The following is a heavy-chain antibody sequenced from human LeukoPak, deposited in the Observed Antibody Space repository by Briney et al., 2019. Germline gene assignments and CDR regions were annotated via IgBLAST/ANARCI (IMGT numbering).Heavy chain of an antibody. CDR1: RGSFSGYY. J-gene: IGHJ4*02. Sequence: SETLSLTCAVYRGSFSGYYWNWIRQPPGRGLEWIGEINHSGSTNYNPSLKSRVTISVDTSKNQFSLKLSSVTAADTAVYYCARGRRHCGGNFPFDYWGQGTLVTVSS. D-gene: IGHD4-23*01. V-gene: IGHV4-34*01. CDR2: INHSGST. CDR3: ARGRRHCGGNFPFDY.